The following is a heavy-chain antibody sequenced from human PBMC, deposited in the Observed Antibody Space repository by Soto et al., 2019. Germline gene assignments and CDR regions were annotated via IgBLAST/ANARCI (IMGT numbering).Heavy chain of an antibody. D-gene: IGHD3-22*01. J-gene: IGHJ3*02. Sequence: MGPSCSDSGCVFNDWSMRWVRPAPEMGLEWVSVISGSGGFTYYADSVKGRFTISRDNSKNTLHLQMNSLRAEDTAVYYCAKDIIYDSSGYYYISALDIWGQGTTVTVSS. CDR2: ISGSGGFT. V-gene: IGHV3-23*01. CDR1: GCVFNDWS. CDR3: AKDIIYDSSGYYYISALDI.